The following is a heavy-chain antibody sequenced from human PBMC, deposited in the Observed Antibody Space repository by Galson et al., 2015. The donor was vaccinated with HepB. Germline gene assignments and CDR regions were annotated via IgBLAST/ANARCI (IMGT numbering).Heavy chain of an antibody. J-gene: IGHJ4*02. CDR2: IYRGGST. CDR1: GFTVRNNY. Sequence: SLRLSCAASGFTVRNNYMSWVRQAPGKGLEWVSIIYRGGSTNYADSVKGRFTISRDDSKNTLFLQMNSLRAEDTALYYCASRYSSSWADLDYWGQGTLVTVSS. V-gene: IGHV3-53*01. D-gene: IGHD6-13*01. CDR3: ASRYSSSWADLDY.